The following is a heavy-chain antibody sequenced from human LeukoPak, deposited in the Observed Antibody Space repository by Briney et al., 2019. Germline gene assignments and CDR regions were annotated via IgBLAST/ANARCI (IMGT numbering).Heavy chain of an antibody. CDR1: GGSISSYY. CDR2: IYYSGST. D-gene: IGHD6-13*01. J-gene: IGHJ6*03. Sequence: SETLSLTCSVSGGSISSYYWSWIRQPPGKGLEWIGYIYYSGSTNYNPSLKSRVTISVDTSKNQFSLKVSSVTAADTAMYYCARVGVTAVGNYYHYMDVWGKGTTVTVSS. V-gene: IGHV4-59*01. CDR3: ARVGVTAVGNYYHYMDV.